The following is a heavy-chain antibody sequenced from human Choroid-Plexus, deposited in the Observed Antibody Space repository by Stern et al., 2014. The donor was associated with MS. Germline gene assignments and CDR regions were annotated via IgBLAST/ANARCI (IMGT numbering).Heavy chain of an antibody. V-gene: IGHV3-30*18. D-gene: IGHD2-15*01. CDR3: AKDRQWSTYFFDY. Sequence: VQLLESGGGVAQPGRPLILSCAASGFTFSNFGMHWVRPAPGKGLEWVALISYDGSDKYSADSVKGRFTIFRDNSKNTLYMHMNSLRAEDTTVYYCAKDRQWSTYFFDYWGQGSLVTVSS. CDR2: ISYDGSDK. CDR1: GFTFSNFG. J-gene: IGHJ4*02.